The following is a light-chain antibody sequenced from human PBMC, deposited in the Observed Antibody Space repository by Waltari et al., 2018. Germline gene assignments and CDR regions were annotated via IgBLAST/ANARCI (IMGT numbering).Light chain of an antibody. J-gene: IGKJ4*01. CDR1: QGVHDN. CDR3: QQYNRWPPLT. V-gene: IGKV3-15*01. Sequence: ETVMMQSPATLSVSPGERVTLSCRASQGVHDNLAWYQQKPGQAPRLLIYGTSTRAPGIPARCRRTWSGTDFTLTITSLQSEDSALYYCQQYNRWPPLTVGGGTKVEIK. CDR2: GTS.